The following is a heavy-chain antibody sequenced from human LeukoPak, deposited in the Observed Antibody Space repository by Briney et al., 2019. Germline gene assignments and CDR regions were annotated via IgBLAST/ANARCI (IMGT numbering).Heavy chain of an antibody. CDR2: ISSSGSTK. V-gene: IGHV3-48*03. CDR3: ARDPSYYYDSSVGNFDY. J-gene: IGHJ4*02. CDR1: GFTFSSYE. Sequence: GGSLRLSCAASGFTFSSYEMNWVRQAPGKGLEWVSCISSSGSTKYYADSVKGRFTISRDNAKNSLYLQMNSLRAEDTAVYYCARDPSYYYDSSVGNFDYWGQGTLVTVSS. D-gene: IGHD3-22*01.